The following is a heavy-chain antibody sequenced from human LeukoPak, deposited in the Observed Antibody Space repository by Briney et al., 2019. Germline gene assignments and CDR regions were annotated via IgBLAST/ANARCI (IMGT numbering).Heavy chain of an antibody. CDR1: GYTLTELS. V-gene: IGHV1-24*01. J-gene: IGHJ4*02. Sequence: ASVKVSCKVSGYTLTELSMHWVRQAPGKGLEWMGGFDPEDGETIYAQKFQGRVTMTEDTSTDTAYMELRSLRSDDTAIYYCARDSPDGSGTYYNDSPDYWGQGTLVTVSS. D-gene: IGHD3-10*01. CDR2: FDPEDGET. CDR3: ARDSPDGSGTYYNDSPDY.